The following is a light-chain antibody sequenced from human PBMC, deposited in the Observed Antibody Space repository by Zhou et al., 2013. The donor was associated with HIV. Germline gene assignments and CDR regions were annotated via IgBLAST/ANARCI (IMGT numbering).Light chain of an antibody. CDR3: QQYGSSLPT. CDR2: DAS. Sequence: EIVLTQSPGTLSLSPGERATLSCRASQSVSGIYLAWYQQKPGQAPRLLIYDASTRPTGIPDRFSGSGSGTDFTLTISRLEPEDSAVYYCQQYGSSLPTFGQGTKVEIK. CDR1: QSVSGIY. J-gene: IGKJ1*01. V-gene: IGKV3-20*01.